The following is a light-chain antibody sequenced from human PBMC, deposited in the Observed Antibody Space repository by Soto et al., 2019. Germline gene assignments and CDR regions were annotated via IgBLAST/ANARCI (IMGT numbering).Light chain of an antibody. CDR2: DAS. Sequence: DIQMTQSPSSLSASVGDRVTITCQASQDITNYLNWYQHKPGKAPKLLIYDASNLETGVPSRFSGRGSGTHFTFTLSSLQAEAISTYDCQQYDNLPSFGGGTKVEIK. J-gene: IGKJ4*01. CDR3: QQYDNLPS. CDR1: QDITNY. V-gene: IGKV1-33*01.